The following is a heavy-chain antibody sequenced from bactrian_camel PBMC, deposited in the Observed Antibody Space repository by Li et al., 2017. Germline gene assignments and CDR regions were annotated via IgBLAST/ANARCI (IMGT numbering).Heavy chain of an antibody. CDR1: GFTFSDHD. CDR2: IDKDSGTT. CDR3: ATAGNYH. D-gene: IGHD2*01. J-gene: IGHJ4*01. Sequence: DVQLVESGGGLVQPGGSLRISCAASGFTFSDHDMSWVRQAPGKGLEWVSSIDKDSGTTVYADSMKGRFTISRDNAKNTLYLQMNSLKTEDTAVYYCATAGNYHWGQGTQVTVS. V-gene: IGHV3S40*01.